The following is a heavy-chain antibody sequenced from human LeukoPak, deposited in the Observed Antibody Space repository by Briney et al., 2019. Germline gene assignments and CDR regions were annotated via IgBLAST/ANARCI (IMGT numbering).Heavy chain of an antibody. CDR1: GYTFTGYY. V-gene: IGHV1-2*02. J-gene: IGHJ4*02. D-gene: IGHD3-3*01. CDR2: INPKSGGT. Sequence: ASVTVSCKASGYTFTGYYMHWVRQAPGQGLEWMGWINPKSGGTNYAQKFQGRVTMTRDTSISTAYMELSRLRSDDTAVYYCARSQRFLEWLSPSFDYWGQGTLVTVSS. CDR3: ARSQRFLEWLSPSFDY.